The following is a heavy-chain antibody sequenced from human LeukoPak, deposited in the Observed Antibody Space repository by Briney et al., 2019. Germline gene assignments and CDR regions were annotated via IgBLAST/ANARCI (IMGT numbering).Heavy chain of an antibody. J-gene: IGHJ6*04. CDR3: ARDQTGWLQFGMDV. V-gene: IGHV3-11*01. CDR2: ISSSGSTI. CDR1: GFTFSDYY. D-gene: IGHD5-24*01. Sequence: GGSLRLSCAASGFTFSDYYMSWIRQAPGKGLEWVPYISSSGSTIYYADSVKGRFTISRDNAKNSLYLQMNSLRAEDTAVYYCARDQTGWLQFGMDVWGKRTTVTVSS.